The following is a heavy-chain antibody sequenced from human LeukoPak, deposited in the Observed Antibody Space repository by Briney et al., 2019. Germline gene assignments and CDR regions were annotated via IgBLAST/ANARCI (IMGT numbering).Heavy chain of an antibody. CDR3: ARLAGAYSHPYDY. CDR2: IFYTGST. V-gene: IGHV4-59*08. CDR1: GGSISSYF. D-gene: IGHD4/OR15-4a*01. J-gene: IGHJ4*02. Sequence: RPSETLSLTCTVSGGSISSYFWSWIRQPPGKGLEWIGYIFYTGSTNYNPSLKSRVTISVDTSKNQFSLKLSSVTAADPAVYSCARLAGAYSHPYDYWGQGTLVTVSS.